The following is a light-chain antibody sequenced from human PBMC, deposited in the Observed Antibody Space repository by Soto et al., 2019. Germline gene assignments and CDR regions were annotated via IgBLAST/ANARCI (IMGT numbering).Light chain of an antibody. CDR2: DAS. CDR1: QSISSW. V-gene: IGKV1-5*01. J-gene: IGKJ2*01. CDR3: QQYNSYSYT. Sequence: DIPMTQSPSTLSASVGDRVTITCRASQSISSWLAWYQQKPGKAPKLLIYDASSLESGVPSRFSGSGSGTEFTLTSSILQPDDFATYYCQQYNSYSYTFGQGTKLEIK.